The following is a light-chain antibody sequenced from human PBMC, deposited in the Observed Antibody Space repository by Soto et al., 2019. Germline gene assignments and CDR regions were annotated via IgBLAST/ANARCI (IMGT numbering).Light chain of an antibody. Sequence: DIQMTQSPSTLSASVGDRVTITCRASQSISSWLAWYQQKPGKAPKLLIYKASSLESGVPSRFSGSGSGTESTLTISSLQPDDFATYYCQQLWTFGQGTKVDIK. J-gene: IGKJ1*01. CDR3: QQLWT. CDR1: QSISSW. V-gene: IGKV1-5*03. CDR2: KAS.